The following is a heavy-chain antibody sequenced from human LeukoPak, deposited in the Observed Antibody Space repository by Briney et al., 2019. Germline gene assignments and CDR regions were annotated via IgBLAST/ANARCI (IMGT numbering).Heavy chain of an antibody. V-gene: IGHV3-11*01. CDR2: ISSSGSTI. Sequence: GGSLRLSCAASGFTFSDYYMSWICQAPGKGLEWVSYISSSGSTIYYADSVKGRFTIYRDNAKNSLYLQMNSLRAEDAAVYYCASFSPYGSYLMDVWGQGTTVTVSS. D-gene: IGHD2/OR15-2a*01. J-gene: IGHJ6*02. CDR1: GFTFSDYY. CDR3: ASFSPYGSYLMDV.